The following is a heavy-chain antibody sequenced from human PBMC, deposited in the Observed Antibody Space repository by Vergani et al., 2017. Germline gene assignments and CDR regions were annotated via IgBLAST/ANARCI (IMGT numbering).Heavy chain of an antibody. Sequence: EVQLLESGGDLVQLGGSLRLSCAASGFTFNHYAMNWVRQAPGKGLEWVSGMNGDGDTISYADSVKGRFTISRDNAKNTLFLQMNSLRAEDTAVYYCAKARKFRFRVVLENLFDPWGQGTLFTVSS. CDR1: GFTFNHYA. J-gene: IGHJ5*02. CDR3: AKARKFRFRVVLENLFDP. D-gene: IGHD3-3*01. CDR2: MNGDGDTI. V-gene: IGHV3-23*01.